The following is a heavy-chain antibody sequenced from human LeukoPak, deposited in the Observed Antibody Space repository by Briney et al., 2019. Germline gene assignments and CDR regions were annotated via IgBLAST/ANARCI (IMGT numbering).Heavy chain of an antibody. J-gene: IGHJ4*02. D-gene: IGHD1-26*01. CDR1: GFTFSSYG. V-gene: IGHV3-30*03. CDR2: ISYDGSNK. Sequence: GGSLRLSCAASGFTFSSYGMHWVRQAPGKGLEWVAVISYDGSNKYYADSVKGRFTISRDNSKNTLYLQMNSLRAEDTAVYYCARGHPPLVGATHHGFDYWGQGTLVTVSS. CDR3: ARGHPPLVGATHHGFDY.